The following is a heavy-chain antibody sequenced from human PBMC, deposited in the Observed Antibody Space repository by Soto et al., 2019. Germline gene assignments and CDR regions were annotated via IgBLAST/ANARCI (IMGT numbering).Heavy chain of an antibody. V-gene: IGHV4-59*01. CDR2: IYYSGST. Sequence: SETLSLTCTVSGGSISSYYWSWIRQPPGKGLEWIGYIYYSGSTNYNPSLKSRVTISVDTSKNQFSLKLSSVTAADTAVYYCARDGNFWSGYYSFDSYYYYMDVWDKGTTVTVSS. CDR1: GGSISSYY. J-gene: IGHJ6*03. D-gene: IGHD3-3*01. CDR3: ARDGNFWSGYYSFDSYYYYMDV.